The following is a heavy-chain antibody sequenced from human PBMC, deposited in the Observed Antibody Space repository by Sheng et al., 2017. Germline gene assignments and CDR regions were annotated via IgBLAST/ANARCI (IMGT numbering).Heavy chain of an antibody. CDR1: GFSFGEYA. Sequence: EVQLVESRGGLVQPGQSLRLSCTTSGFSFGEYAMTWVRQAPGKGLEWVGFIRKKAYGATAEYAASVKGRFTISRDNSKNTLYLQMNSLRAEDTAVYYCAGSYYGSGRNYYWGQGTLVTVSS. CDR2: IRKKAYGATA. V-gene: IGHV3-49*04. CDR3: AGSYYGSGRNYY. D-gene: IGHD3-10*01. J-gene: IGHJ4*02.